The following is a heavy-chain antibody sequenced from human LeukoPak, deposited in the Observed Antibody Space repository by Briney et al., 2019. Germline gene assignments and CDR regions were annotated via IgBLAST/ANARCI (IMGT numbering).Heavy chain of an antibody. J-gene: IGHJ4*02. CDR3: AKERELPTTYFDF. Sequence: GGSLRLSCEASGFSFSDYAMSWVRQAPGKGLEWVSVISGSGGTTYYADSVRGRFTISRDSFKNTLYPQMNSLRAEDTAVYYCAKERELPTTYFDFWGQGSLVTVSS. V-gene: IGHV3-23*01. CDR1: GFSFSDYA. D-gene: IGHD5-24*01. CDR2: ISGSGGTT.